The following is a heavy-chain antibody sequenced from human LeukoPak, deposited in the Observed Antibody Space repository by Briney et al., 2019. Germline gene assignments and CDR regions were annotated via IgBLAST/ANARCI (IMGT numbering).Heavy chain of an antibody. Sequence: GGSLRLSCAASGLTFSSYSMNWVRQAPGKGLEWVSYISSTSSTIYYADSVKGRFTISRDNAKNSLYPQMNSLRAEDTAVYYCARDTPIEEGFDYWGQGTLVTVSS. J-gene: IGHJ4*02. D-gene: IGHD2-21*01. CDR3: ARDTPIEEGFDY. CDR2: ISSTSSTI. CDR1: GLTFSSYS. V-gene: IGHV3-48*04.